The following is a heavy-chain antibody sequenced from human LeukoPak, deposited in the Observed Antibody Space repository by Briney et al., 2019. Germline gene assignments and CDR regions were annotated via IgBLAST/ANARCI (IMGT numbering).Heavy chain of an antibody. CDR2: ISWNSGSI. CDR1: GFTFDDYA. D-gene: IGHD6-13*01. V-gene: IGHV3-9*01. Sequence: GRSLRLSCAASGFTFDDYAMHWVRQAPGKGLEWVSGISWNSGSIGYADSVKGRFTISRDNAKNSLYLQMNSLRAEDTAVYYCAKDQSRYSSSWYGDDYWGQGTLVTVSS. CDR3: AKDQSRYSSSWYGDDY. J-gene: IGHJ4*02.